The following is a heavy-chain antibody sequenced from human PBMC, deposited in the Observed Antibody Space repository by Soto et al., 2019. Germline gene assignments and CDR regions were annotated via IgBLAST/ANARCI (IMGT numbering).Heavy chain of an antibody. Sequence: PYETLSLTGTVSGGSVSSGSYYWSWIRQPPGKGLEWIGYIYYSGSTNYNPSLKSRGTISVDTSKNQFSLKLSSVTAADTAVHYCDREVGSTYGQKWFDPWGQGTLGSLS. J-gene: IGHJ5*02. CDR3: DREVGSTYGQKWFDP. CDR2: IYYSGST. V-gene: IGHV4-61*01. D-gene: IGHD3-10*01. CDR1: GGSVSSGSYY.